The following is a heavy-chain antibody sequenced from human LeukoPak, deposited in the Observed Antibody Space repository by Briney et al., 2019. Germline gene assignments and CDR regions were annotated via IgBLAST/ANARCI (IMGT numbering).Heavy chain of an antibody. CDR3: ARGGGYRYFDY. CDR1: GFTFSSYG. CDR2: ISYDGSNK. Sequence: GALRLSCAASGFTFSSYGMHWVRQAPGKGLEWVAVISYDGSNKYYADSVKGRFTISRDNSKNTLYLQMNSLRAEDTAVYYCARGGGYRYFDYWGQGTLVTVSS. V-gene: IGHV3-30*03. D-gene: IGHD5-12*01. J-gene: IGHJ4*02.